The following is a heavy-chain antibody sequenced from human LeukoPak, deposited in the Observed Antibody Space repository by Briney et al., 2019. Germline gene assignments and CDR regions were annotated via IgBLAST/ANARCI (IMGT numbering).Heavy chain of an antibody. CDR1: GGSISSGGYY. CDR2: IYYSGST. J-gene: IGHJ3*02. D-gene: IGHD3-9*01. V-gene: IGHV4-31*03. CDR3: AKDYYDILTGSPIRRAFDI. Sequence: SQTLSLTCTVSGGSISSGGYYWSWIRQHPGKGLEWIGYIYYSGSTYYNPSLKSRVTISVDTSKNQFSLKLSSVTAADTAGYYCAKDYYDILTGSPIRRAFDIWGQGTMVTVS.